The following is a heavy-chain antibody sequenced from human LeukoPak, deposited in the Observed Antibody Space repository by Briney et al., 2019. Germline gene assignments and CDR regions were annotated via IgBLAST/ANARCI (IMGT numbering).Heavy chain of an antibody. V-gene: IGHV3-30*18. D-gene: IGHD6-19*01. CDR1: GFTFSSFG. CDR2: ISSDGSNK. Sequence: PGRSLRLSCAASGFTFSSFGMHWVRQAPGKGLEWVAVISSDGSNKYYADSVKGQFTISRDNSKNTLYLQMDSLRAEDTAVYYCAKSRLYSSGSADYWGQGTLVTVSS. CDR3: AKSRLYSSGSADY. J-gene: IGHJ4*02.